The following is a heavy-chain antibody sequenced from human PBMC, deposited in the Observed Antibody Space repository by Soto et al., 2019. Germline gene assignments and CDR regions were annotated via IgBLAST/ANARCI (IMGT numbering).Heavy chain of an antibody. CDR2: ISPSGRST. V-gene: IGHV1-46*01. CDR3: ARTDSSYDMDV. CDR1: GYTFTTYY. J-gene: IGHJ6*02. Sequence: ASVKVSCKASGYTFTTYYMHWVRQAPGQGLEWMGVISPSGRSTTYAQKFQGRVTVTRDTSTSTVYMELSSLRSEDMAVYYCARTDSSYDMDVWGQGTTVTVSS. D-gene: IGHD6-13*01.